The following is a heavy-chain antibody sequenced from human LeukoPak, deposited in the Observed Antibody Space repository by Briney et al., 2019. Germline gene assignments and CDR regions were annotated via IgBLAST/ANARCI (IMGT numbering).Heavy chain of an antibody. CDR2: SNPGGGST. V-gene: IGHV1-46*01. J-gene: IGHJ3*02. CDR1: GYSFTSYY. CDR3: AREWTEGTVTANWAFDI. Sequence: ASVKVSCKASGYSFTSYYMHWVRQAPGQGLEWMGISNPGGGSTSYAQKFRGRVTMTGDTSTSTVYMELSSLRSDDTAVYYCAREWTEGTVTANWAFDIWGQGTMVTVSS. D-gene: IGHD2-21*02.